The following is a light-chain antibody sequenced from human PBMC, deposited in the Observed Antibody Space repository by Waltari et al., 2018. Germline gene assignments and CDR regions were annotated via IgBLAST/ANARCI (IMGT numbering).Light chain of an antibody. Sequence: QSALTQPASVSGSPGQSITISCTGTSSDVGNYKRVSWYQQHPGKAPKLMIYAVSKRPSGGSVRFSGSKSGDMASLTISGLQPEDEAEYFCSSYAVSSKGVFGGGTKVTVL. J-gene: IGLJ2*01. CDR3: SSYAVSSKGV. CDR1: SSDVGNYKR. CDR2: AVS. V-gene: IGLV2-23*02.